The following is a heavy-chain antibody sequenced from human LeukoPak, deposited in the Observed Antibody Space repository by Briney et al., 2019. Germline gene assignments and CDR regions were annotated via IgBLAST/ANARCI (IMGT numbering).Heavy chain of an antibody. CDR1: GFTFSSHS. J-gene: IGHJ3*01. V-gene: IGHV3-48*02. D-gene: IGHD7-27*01. CDR2: IDSGSGNI. Sequence: GGSLRLSCAASGFTFSSHSMNWARQAPGKGLEWLSYIDSGSGNIYYRDSVKGRFPISRDNAQDSLYLQMDSLRDEDTAVYYCAREDDDWGPNTLDVWGQGTVVTVSS. CDR3: AREDDDWGPNTLDV.